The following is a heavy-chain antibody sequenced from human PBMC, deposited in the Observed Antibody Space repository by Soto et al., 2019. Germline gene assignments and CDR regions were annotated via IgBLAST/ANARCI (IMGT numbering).Heavy chain of an antibody. J-gene: IGHJ4*02. CDR1: GFTFDDYA. V-gene: IGHV3-9*01. CDR2: ISWNSGSI. Sequence: EVQLVESGGGLVQPGRSLRLSCAASGFTFDDYAMHWVRQAPGKGLEWVSGISWNSGSIGYADSVKGRFTISRDNAKNSLYLLMNSLRAEDTALYYCAKDISSGWYVSHFDYWGQGTLVTVSS. D-gene: IGHD6-19*01. CDR3: AKDISSGWYVSHFDY.